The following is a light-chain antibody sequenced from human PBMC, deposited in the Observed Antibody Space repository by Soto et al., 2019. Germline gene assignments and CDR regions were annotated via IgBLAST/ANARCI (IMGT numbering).Light chain of an antibody. V-gene: IGLV2-14*01. CDR2: DVS. J-gene: IGLJ1*01. CDR3: SSYTSSSSRV. CDR1: SSDVGGYNY. Sequence: QSALTQPASVSGSPGQSITISCTGTSSDVGGYNYVSWYQQHPGKAPKLMIYDVSNRPSGVSNRFSGSKSGNTASLTISGLQAEDEADDYCSSYTSSSSRVFGTWTKLTVL.